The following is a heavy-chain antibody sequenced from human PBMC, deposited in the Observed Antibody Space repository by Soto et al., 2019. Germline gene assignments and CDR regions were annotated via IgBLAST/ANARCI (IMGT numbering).Heavy chain of an antibody. CDR1: GGSFSGYY. D-gene: IGHD3-3*01. CDR3: ARGRHDFWSGYYTKGPFYYYYGMDV. CDR2: INHSGST. V-gene: IGHV4-34*01. J-gene: IGHJ6*02. Sequence: PSETLSLTCAVYGGSFSGYYWSWIRQPPGKGLEWIGEINHSGSTNYNPSLKSRVTISVDTSKNQFSLKLSSVTAADTAVYYCARGRHDFWSGYYTKGPFYYYYGMDVWGQGTTVTVSS.